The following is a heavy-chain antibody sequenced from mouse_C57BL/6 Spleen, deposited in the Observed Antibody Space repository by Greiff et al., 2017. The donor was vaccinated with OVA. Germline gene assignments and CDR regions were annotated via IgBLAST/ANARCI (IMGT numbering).Heavy chain of an antibody. J-gene: IGHJ2*01. CDR3: ARRFDY. CDR1: GYAFTNYL. CDR2: INPGSGGT. Sequence: QVQLQQSGAELVRPGTSVKVSCKASGYAFTNYLIEWVKQRPGQGLEWIGVINPGSGGTDYNEKFKGKATLTADNSSSTAYMQLSSLTSEDSAVYFCARRFDYWGQGTTLTVSS. V-gene: IGHV1-54*01.